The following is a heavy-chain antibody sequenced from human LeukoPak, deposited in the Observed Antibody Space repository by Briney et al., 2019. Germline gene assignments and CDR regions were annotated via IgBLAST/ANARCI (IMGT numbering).Heavy chain of an antibody. Sequence: PGGSLRLSCAASGFTFSSYTFHWVRQAPGKGLEWVAVQDGNNKYYTDSVKGRFTISRDNPKNTLYLQMNSLRAEDTAVYYCARDDRGYSGYHFDHWGQGTLVTVSS. J-gene: IGHJ4*02. CDR2: QDGNNK. D-gene: IGHD5-12*01. CDR1: GFTFSSYT. V-gene: IGHV3-30-3*01. CDR3: ARDDRGYSGYHFDH.